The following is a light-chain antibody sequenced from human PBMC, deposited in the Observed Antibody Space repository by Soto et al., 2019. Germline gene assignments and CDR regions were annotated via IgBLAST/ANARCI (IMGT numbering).Light chain of an antibody. J-gene: IGLJ3*02. CDR3: GTWDSNILV. Sequence: QSVLTQSSSASASLGSSVKLTCTLSSGHSSYIIAWHQQQPGKAPRYLMKLETGGSYNKGSGVPDRFSGSSSGADRYLTISGRQVGDEADYCCGTWDSNILVFGGGTKLAVL. V-gene: IGLV4-60*02. CDR2: LETGGSY. CDR1: SGHSSYI.